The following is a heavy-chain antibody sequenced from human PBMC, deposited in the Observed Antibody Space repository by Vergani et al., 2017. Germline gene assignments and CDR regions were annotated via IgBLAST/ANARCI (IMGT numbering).Heavy chain of an antibody. CDR3: ERDHRDYNKHPGTFDI. CDR2: ISNSGNTI. Sequence: QVQLVESGGGLVKPGGSLRLSCAASGFSFSDHYMHWIRQAPGKGLEWVSYISNSGNTIEYAASVKGRFAIFRDNGKSSLFLQMDSLRAVDTVVYYGERDHRDYNKHPGTFDIWGQGSMVTVSS. J-gene: IGHJ3*02. CDR1: GFSFSDHY. V-gene: IGHV3-11*01. D-gene: IGHD4-11*01.